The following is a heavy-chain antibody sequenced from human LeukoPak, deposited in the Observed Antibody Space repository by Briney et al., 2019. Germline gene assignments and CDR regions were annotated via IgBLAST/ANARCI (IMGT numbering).Heavy chain of an antibody. CDR2: ISSSGSTI. Sequence: GGSLRLSCAASGFTFSSYSMNWVRQAPGKGLEWLSYISSSGSTIYYADSVKGRFTISRDNAKNSLYLQMNSLRDEDTAVYYCARGESTYLVMVAVPYYFDYWGQGTLVTVSS. CDR3: ARGESTYLVMVAVPYYFDY. D-gene: IGHD2-15*01. J-gene: IGHJ4*02. CDR1: GFTFSSYS. V-gene: IGHV3-48*02.